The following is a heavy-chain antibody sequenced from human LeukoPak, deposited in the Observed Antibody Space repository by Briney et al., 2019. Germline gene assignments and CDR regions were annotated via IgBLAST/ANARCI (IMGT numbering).Heavy chain of an antibody. J-gene: IGHJ4*02. D-gene: IGHD3-9*01. CDR1: GDSVSSNSAA. V-gene: IGHV6-1*01. Sequence: SQTLSLTCAISGDSVSSNSAAWNWIRLSPSRGLEWLGRTYYRSKWYNDYAVSVKSRITINPDTSKNQFSLQLNSVTPEDTAVYYCARERTDISRTFDYWGQGTLVTVSS. CDR3: ARERTDISRTFDY. CDR2: TYYRSKWYN.